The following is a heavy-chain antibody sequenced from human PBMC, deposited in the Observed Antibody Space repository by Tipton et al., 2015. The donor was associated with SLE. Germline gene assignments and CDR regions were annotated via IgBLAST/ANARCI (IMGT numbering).Heavy chain of an antibody. J-gene: IGHJ5*02. Sequence: TLSLTCAVSGGSLSRYYWSWIRQPPGKGLEWIGEISHSGFTYYNPSLKSRVTISLDTSKNQFSLKLSSVTAADTAVYYCARDPGAVRANFDPWGQGTLVTVSS. CDR1: GGSLSRYY. CDR3: ARDPGAVRANFDP. V-gene: IGHV4-34*01. CDR2: ISHSGFT.